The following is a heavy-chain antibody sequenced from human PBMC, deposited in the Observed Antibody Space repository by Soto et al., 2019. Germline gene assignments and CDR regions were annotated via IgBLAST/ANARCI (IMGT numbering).Heavy chain of an antibody. CDR1: GGSFSDDY. Sequence: QVRLEQWGAGLLKPSETLSLTCAVYGGSFSDDYWSWIRQPPGKIMEWIGEINHSGSTSYTPSLKSRVTISVDTSKNQISLRLTSVTAADSAVYYCARRPKAMLAPNFWGQGTLVTVSS. CDR3: ARRPKAMLAPNF. V-gene: IGHV4-34*01. J-gene: IGHJ4*02. CDR2: INHSGST. D-gene: IGHD2-8*01.